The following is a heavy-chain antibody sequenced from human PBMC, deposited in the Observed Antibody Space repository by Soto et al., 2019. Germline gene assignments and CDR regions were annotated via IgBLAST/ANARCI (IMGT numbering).Heavy chain of an antibody. CDR3: ARHDGQQWLLEWGYYYYGMDV. J-gene: IGHJ6*02. V-gene: IGHV3-33*01. CDR1: GFTFSSYG. D-gene: IGHD6-19*01. Sequence: QVQLVESGGGVVQPGRSLRLSCAASGFTFSSYGMHWVRQAPGKGLEWVAVIWYDGSNKYYADSVKGRFTISRDNSKNTLYLQMNSLRAEDTAVYYCARHDGQQWLLEWGYYYYGMDVWGQGTTVTVSS. CDR2: IWYDGSNK.